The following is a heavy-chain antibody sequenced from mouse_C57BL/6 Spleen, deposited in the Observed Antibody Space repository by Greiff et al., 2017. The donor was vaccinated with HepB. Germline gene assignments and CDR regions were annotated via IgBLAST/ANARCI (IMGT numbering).Heavy chain of an antibody. CDR1: GYTFTSYW. CDR2: IHPNSGST. Sequence: VQLQQSGAELVKPGASVKLSCKASGYTFTSYWMHWVKQRPGQGLEWIGMIHPNSGSTNYNEKFKSKATLTVDKSSSTAYMQLSSLTSEDSAVYYCARPFYYDYDEGAWFAYWGQGTLVTVSA. V-gene: IGHV1-64*01. J-gene: IGHJ3*01. D-gene: IGHD2-4*01. CDR3: ARPFYYDYDEGAWFAY.